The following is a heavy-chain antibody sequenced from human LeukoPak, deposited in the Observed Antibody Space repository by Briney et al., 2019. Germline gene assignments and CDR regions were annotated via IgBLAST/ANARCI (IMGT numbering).Heavy chain of an antibody. J-gene: IGHJ6*03. CDR1: GFTFSDYY. Sequence: GGSLSLSCAASGFTFSDYYMSWIGQAPGKGLEGVSYFSSSGSTIYYADSVKGRFTISRDNAKNSLYLQMNSLRAEDTAVYYCARDRGSSYYYYHMDVWGKGTTVTVSS. V-gene: IGHV3-11*04. CDR3: ARDRGSSYYYYHMDV. D-gene: IGHD6-19*01. CDR2: FSSSGSTI.